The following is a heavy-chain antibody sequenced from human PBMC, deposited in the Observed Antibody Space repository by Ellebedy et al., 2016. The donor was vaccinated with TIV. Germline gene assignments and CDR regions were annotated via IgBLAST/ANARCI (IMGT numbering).Heavy chain of an antibody. V-gene: IGHV3-23*01. CDR2: ILGGGDET. Sequence: PGGSLRLSCVASGFSFSDHAMRWVRQAPGKGLEWVSGILGGGDETYYANSVKGRFTISRDNSKRPVYLQMSSLRAEDTATYYCAKDPRPGYSETYYYFAYWGQGTLVTVSS. D-gene: IGHD1-26*01. CDR1: GFSFSDHA. J-gene: IGHJ4*02. CDR3: AKDPRPGYSETYYYFAY.